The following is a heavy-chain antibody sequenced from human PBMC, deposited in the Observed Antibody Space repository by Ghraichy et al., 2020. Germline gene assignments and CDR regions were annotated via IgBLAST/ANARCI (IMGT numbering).Heavy chain of an antibody. CDR3: AKDFGGIGLWRITMVRGIGMDV. Sequence: GGSLRLSCAASGFTFSSYAMSWVRQAPGKGLEWVSAISGSGGSTYYADSVKGRFTISRDNSKNTLYLQMNSLRAEDTAVYYCAKDFGGIGLWRITMVRGIGMDVWGQGTTVTVSS. D-gene: IGHD3-10*01. CDR2: ISGSGGST. J-gene: IGHJ6*02. V-gene: IGHV3-23*01. CDR1: GFTFSSYA.